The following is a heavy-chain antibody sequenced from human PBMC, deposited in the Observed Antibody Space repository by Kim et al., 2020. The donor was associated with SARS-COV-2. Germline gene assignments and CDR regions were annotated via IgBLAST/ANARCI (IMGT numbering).Heavy chain of an antibody. V-gene: IGHV1-46*01. CDR1: GYRFTRYY. Sequence: ASVKVSCRASGYRFTRYYIHWVRQAPGQGLEWMALINPVGGTTDYAQKFRGRLTVTRDTSTSTVYMELNNLRSEDTAVYYCARGGYVSSGYFDNWGQGTLVTVPA. CDR3: ARGGYVSSGYFDN. J-gene: IGHJ4*02. D-gene: IGHD6-25*01. CDR2: INPVGGTT.